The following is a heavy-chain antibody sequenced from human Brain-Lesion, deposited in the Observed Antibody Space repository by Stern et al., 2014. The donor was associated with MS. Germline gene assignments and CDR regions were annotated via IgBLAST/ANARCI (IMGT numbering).Heavy chain of an antibody. CDR2: IKQDGSEK. Sequence: MQLVQSGGGLVQPGGSLRLSCAASGFSFSSYWMTWVRQAPGKGLEWVANIKQDGSEKYYVDSVKGRFTISRDNVKNSLYLQMNSLRAEDTSVYYCARDFGVANCGGVRGYNYYYGMDVWGQGTTVTVSS. CDR1: GFSFSSYW. CDR3: ARDFGVANCGGVRGYNYYYGMDV. V-gene: IGHV3-7*01. J-gene: IGHJ6*02. D-gene: IGHD2-21*01.